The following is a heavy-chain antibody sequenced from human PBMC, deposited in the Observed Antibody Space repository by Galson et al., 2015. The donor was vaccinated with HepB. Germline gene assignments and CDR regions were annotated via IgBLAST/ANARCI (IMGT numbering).Heavy chain of an antibody. V-gene: IGHV3-33*01. D-gene: IGHD6-19*01. CDR2: IWYDGSNK. CDR3: ARDMDSSGWIHYYGMDV. Sequence: SLRLSCAASGFTFSSYGMHWVRQAPGKGLEWVAVIWYDGSNKYYADSVKGRFTISRDNSKNTLYLQMNSLRAEDTAVYYCARDMDSSGWIHYYGMDVWGQGTTVTVSS. CDR1: GFTFSSYG. J-gene: IGHJ6*02.